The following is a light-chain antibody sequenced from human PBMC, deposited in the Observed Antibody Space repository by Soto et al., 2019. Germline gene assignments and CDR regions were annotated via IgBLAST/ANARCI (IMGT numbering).Light chain of an antibody. J-gene: IGKJ1*01. Sequence: EIVLTQSPAILSMSPGERATLSCRASQSVSSYFAWYQQKPGQAPRLLIYDASNRATGVPARFSGSGSGTDFNLTISSLEPEDFTVYYCQQRRYWPVTFGQGTKVEIK. CDR1: QSVSSY. CDR3: QQRRYWPVT. CDR2: DAS. V-gene: IGKV3-11*01.